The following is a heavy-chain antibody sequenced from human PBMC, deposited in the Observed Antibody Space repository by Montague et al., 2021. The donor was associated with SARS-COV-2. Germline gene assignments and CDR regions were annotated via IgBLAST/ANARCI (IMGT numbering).Heavy chain of an antibody. Sequence: SLRLSCAASGFTFSSYSMNWVHQAPGKGLEWVSSISSSSSYIYYADSVKGRFTISRDNAKNSLYLQMNSLRAEDTAVYYCARDPFYDILTGYYSNWGQGTLVTVSS. CDR1: GFTFSSYS. CDR3: ARDPFYDILTGYYSN. D-gene: IGHD3-9*01. V-gene: IGHV3-21*01. J-gene: IGHJ4*02. CDR2: ISSSSSYI.